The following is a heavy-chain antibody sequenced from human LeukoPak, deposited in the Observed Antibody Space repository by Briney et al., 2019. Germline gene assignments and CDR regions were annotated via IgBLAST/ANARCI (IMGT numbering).Heavy chain of an antibody. D-gene: IGHD2-21*01. CDR3: AKDIVVSGYYGMDV. CDR2: ISSSGGST. V-gene: IGHV3-23*01. CDR1: GFTFSNHA. Sequence: GGSLRLSCAASGFTFSNHAMSWVRQAPGKGLQWVSAISSSGGSTYYADSVKGRLTISRDNSKNTVYLQMNSLRGEDTAAYHCAKDIVVSGYYGMDVWGQGTTVIVSS. J-gene: IGHJ6*02.